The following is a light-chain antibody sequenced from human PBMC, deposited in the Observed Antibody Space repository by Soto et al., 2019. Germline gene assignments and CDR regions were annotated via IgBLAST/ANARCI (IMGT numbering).Light chain of an antibody. CDR2: SNN. CDR3: AAWDDSLNGYV. CDR1: SSNIGSNT. J-gene: IGLJ1*01. Sequence: QSVLTQPPSASGTPGQRVTISCSGSSSNIGSNTVNWYQQLPGTASKLLIYSNNQRPSGVPDRFSGSKSGTSPSLAISARQSDDEADHYCAAWDDSLNGYVFGTGTKLTVL. V-gene: IGLV1-44*01.